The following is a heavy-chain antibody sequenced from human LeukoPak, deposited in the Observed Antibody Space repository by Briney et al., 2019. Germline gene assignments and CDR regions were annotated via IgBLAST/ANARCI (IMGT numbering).Heavy chain of an antibody. V-gene: IGHV4-59*01. D-gene: IGHD1-26*01. J-gene: IGHJ4*02. CDR3: ARVRWGSFDY. Sequence: SETLPLTCTVSGGSISSYYWSWIRQPPGKGLEWIGYIYYSGSTNYNPSLKSRVTISVDTSKNQFSLKLSSVTAADTAVYYCARVRWGSFDYWGQGTLVTVSS. CDR1: GGSISSYY. CDR2: IYYSGST.